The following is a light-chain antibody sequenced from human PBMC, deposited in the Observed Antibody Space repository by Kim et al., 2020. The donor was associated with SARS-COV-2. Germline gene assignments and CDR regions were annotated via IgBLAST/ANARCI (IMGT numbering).Light chain of an antibody. Sequence: ASVGDRVTITCRASQSINSWLAWYQQKPGKAPKLLIYKASSLESGVPSRFSGSGSGTEFTLTISSLQPDDFATYYCQQYNSYPWTFGQGTKVDIK. J-gene: IGKJ1*01. V-gene: IGKV1-5*03. CDR3: QQYNSYPWT. CDR1: QSINSW. CDR2: KAS.